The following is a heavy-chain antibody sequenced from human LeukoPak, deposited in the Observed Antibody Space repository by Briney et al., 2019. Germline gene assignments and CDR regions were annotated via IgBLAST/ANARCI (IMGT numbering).Heavy chain of an antibody. V-gene: IGHV3-23*01. CDR3: AKYRTTSVPPRNFDY. CDR1: GFTFSSYA. D-gene: IGHD1-14*01. J-gene: IGHJ4*02. CDR2: IGSDSGGT. Sequence: GGSLRLSCAASGFTFSSYAMIWVHQAPGKGLVWVSVIGSDSGGTRYADSVEGRFTVSRDNSKNTLYLQMNSLRADDTAVYYCAKYRTTSVPPRNFDYWGQGTLVTVSP.